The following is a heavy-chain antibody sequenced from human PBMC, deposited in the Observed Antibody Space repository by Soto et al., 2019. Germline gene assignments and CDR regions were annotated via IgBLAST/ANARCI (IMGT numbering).Heavy chain of an antibody. Sequence: SETLSLTCFVSGYSITAGGYYWSWIRHHPGKGLEWIGSFYSSGSIIYNPSLRSRVSISGDTSSNQFSMSLTSVTAADTARYYCAPLSVSLSGPYGIHVWGQGTTVTVSS. CDR1: GYSITAGGYY. J-gene: IGHJ6*02. V-gene: IGHV4-31*03. D-gene: IGHD2-15*01. CDR2: FYSSGSI. CDR3: APLSVSLSGPYGIHV.